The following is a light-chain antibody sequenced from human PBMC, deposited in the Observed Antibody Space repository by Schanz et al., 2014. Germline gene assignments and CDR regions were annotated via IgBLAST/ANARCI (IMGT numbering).Light chain of an antibody. V-gene: IGLV2-14*03. CDR3: CSYAGSTTWV. Sequence: QSALTQPASVSGSPGQSITISCTGTSSDVGGYNYVSWYQQHPGTAPKLIVYDVYNRPSGVSIRFSGSKSGNTASLTVSGLQAEDEADYYCCSYAGSTTWVFGGGTKLTVL. J-gene: IGLJ3*02. CDR2: DVY. CDR1: SSDVGGYNY.